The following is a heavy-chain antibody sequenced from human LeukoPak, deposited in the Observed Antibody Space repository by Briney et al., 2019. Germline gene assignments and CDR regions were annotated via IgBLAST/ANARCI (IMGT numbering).Heavy chain of an antibody. Sequence: PSETLSLTCTVSGGSISRYDWSWIRQPPGPGLGWFGESSYSGTTNSSPALKSRDTISIATSKNQCPLKLSPVTAADTAGDYWARRTVVTGSDSFDYGGQGTLLTASA. J-gene: IGHJ4*02. D-gene: IGHD4-23*01. CDR3: ARRTVVTGSDSFDY. CDR1: GGSISRYD. V-gene: IGHV4-59*08. CDR2: SSYSGTT.